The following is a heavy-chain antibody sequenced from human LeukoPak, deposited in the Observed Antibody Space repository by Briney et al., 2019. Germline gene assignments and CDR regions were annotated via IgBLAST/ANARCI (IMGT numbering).Heavy chain of an antibody. CDR3: AKGRGWLQFFDY. CDR2: ISGGGGST. Sequence: HTGGSLRLSCAASGFTFSNYGMNWVRQAPGKGLEWVSTISGGGGSTFYADSVKGRSTISRDNSKNTLYLQMNSLRAEDTAVYYCAKGRGWLQFFDYWGQGTLVTVSS. V-gene: IGHV3-23*01. CDR1: GFTFSNYG. D-gene: IGHD5-24*01. J-gene: IGHJ4*02.